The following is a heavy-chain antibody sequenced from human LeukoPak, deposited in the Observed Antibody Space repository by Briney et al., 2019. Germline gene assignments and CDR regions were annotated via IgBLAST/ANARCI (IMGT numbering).Heavy chain of an antibody. CDR2: INPNSGGT. CDR1: GYTFTGYY. J-gene: IGHJ4*02. V-gene: IGHV1-2*02. D-gene: IGHD3-22*01. CDR3: ARVAMIRYFDY. Sequence: GASVKVSCKASGYTFTGYYMHWVRQAPGQGLEGMGWINPNSGGTNYAQKFQGGVTMTRDTSISTAYMELSRLRSDDTAVYYCARVAMIRYFDYWGQGTLVTVSS.